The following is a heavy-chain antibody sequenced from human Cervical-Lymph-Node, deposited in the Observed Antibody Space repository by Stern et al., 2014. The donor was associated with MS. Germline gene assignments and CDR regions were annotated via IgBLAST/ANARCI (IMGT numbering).Heavy chain of an antibody. J-gene: IGHJ3*01. CDR2: INSSGGP. D-gene: IGHD1-1*01. V-gene: IGHV4-34*01. Sequence: QVQLQQWGAGLLRPSETLSLTCAVHGASFSDNYWSWIRQTPGKGLEWIGEINSSGGPYSKPSHMSRAPLSVAPSRNQFSLKLSSLTAADTAMYYCARERKVERSARLLVSFDVWGQGTLVTVSS. CDR3: ARERKVERSARLLVSFDV. CDR1: GASFSDNY.